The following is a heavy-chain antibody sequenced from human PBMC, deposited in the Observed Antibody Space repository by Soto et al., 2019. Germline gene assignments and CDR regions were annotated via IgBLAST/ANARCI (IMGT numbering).Heavy chain of an antibody. J-gene: IGHJ4*02. D-gene: IGHD3-10*01. Sequence: PGGSLRLSCAASGFTFSSYSMNWVRQAPGKGLECVSYISSSSSTIYYADSVKGRFTISRDNAKNSLYLQMNSLRDEDTAVYFCARDVGPAYYGSGRPFDNWGQGTLVTVSS. CDR3: ARDVGPAYYGSGRPFDN. CDR2: ISSSSSTI. CDR1: GFTFSSYS. V-gene: IGHV3-48*02.